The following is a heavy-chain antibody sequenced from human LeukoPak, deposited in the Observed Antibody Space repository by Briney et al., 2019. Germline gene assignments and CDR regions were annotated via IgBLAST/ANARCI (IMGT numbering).Heavy chain of an antibody. Sequence: GGSLRLSCVASGFTFSTYAMHWVCQAPGKGLEWVAVILYDGNNKYYADSVKGRFTISRDNSKNTLYLQMNSLRAEDTAVYYCARGRKYSYGTYYYGLDVWGQGTTVTVCS. J-gene: IGHJ6*02. CDR3: ARGRKYSYGTYYYGLDV. CDR1: GFTFSTYA. D-gene: IGHD5-18*01. CDR2: ILYDGNNK. V-gene: IGHV3-30-3*01.